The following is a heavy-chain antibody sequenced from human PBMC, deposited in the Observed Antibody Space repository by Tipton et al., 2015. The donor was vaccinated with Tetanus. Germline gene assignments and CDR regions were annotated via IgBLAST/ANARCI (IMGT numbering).Heavy chain of an antibody. Sequence: GSLRLSCEGSGFSFSTFWMTWVRQAPGKGLEWVATIKEDGGETYYVDSVKGRFTISRDNANNLVSLQLNSLRVEDSGVYFCARDVYAFWSGYYNLWGQGTLVTVSS. CDR1: GFSFSTFW. J-gene: IGHJ4*02. V-gene: IGHV3-7*01. CDR2: IKEDGGET. D-gene: IGHD3-3*01. CDR3: ARDVYAFWSGYYNL.